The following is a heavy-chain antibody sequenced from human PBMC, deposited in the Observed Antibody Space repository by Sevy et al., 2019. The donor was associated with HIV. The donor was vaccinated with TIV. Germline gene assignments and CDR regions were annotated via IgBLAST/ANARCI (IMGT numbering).Heavy chain of an antibody. CDR2: VYSSSNT. Sequence: GGSLRLSCAASGFTVSSNYMSWVRQAPGKGLEWVSVVYSSSNTYYADSVKGRFTISRDNSKNTVYLQMNSLRAEDTAVYYCARDYCSTSTCFYYYGMDVWGQGTTVTVS. CDR3: ARDYCSTSTCFYYYGMDV. CDR1: GFTVSSNY. J-gene: IGHJ6*02. D-gene: IGHD2-2*01. V-gene: IGHV3-53*01.